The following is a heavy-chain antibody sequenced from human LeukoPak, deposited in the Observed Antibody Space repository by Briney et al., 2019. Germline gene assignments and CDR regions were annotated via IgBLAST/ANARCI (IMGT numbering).Heavy chain of an antibody. J-gene: IGHJ4*02. CDR2: INHSGST. Sequence: SETLSLTCAVYGGSFSGYYWSWIRQPPGKGLEWIGEINHSGSTNYNPSLKSRVTISVDTSKNQFSLNLNSVTAADTAVYYCARRPPSYSDNSGTYYLGGFDYWGQGTLVTVSS. D-gene: IGHD3-10*01. V-gene: IGHV4-34*01. CDR3: ARRPPSYSDNSGTYYLGGFDY. CDR1: GGSFSGYY.